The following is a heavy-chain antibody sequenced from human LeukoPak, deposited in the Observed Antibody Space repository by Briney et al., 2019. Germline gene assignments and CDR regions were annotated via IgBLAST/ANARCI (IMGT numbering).Heavy chain of an antibody. D-gene: IGHD3-22*01. J-gene: IGHJ4*02. V-gene: IGHV3-30-3*01. CDR2: ISYDGSNK. CDR3: ARDSSGCLDY. Sequence: GRSLRLSCAASGFTFSSYAMHWVRQAPGKGLEWVAVISYDGSNKYYADSVKGRFTISRDNSKNTLYLQMNSLRAEDTAVYYCARDSSGCLDYWGQGTLVTVSS. CDR1: GFTFSSYA.